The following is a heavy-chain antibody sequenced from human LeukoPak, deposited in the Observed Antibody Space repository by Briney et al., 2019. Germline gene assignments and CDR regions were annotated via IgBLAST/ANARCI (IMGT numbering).Heavy chain of an antibody. Sequence: SETLSLTGTVPGGSISSYYWSWIRQPPGKGLEWIGYIYYSGSTNYNPSLKSRVTISVDTSKNQFSLKLSSVTAADTAVYYCARDASGYYYFDYWGQGTLVTVSS. CDR1: GGSISSYY. J-gene: IGHJ4*02. CDR2: IYYSGST. D-gene: IGHD3-22*01. CDR3: ARDASGYYYFDY. V-gene: IGHV4-59*01.